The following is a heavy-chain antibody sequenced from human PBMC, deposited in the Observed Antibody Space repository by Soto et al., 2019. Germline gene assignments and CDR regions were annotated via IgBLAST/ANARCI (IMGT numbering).Heavy chain of an antibody. CDR1: GFTFRNFA. D-gene: IGHD6-13*01. CDR3: AKDEYSSSWYLDY. CDR2: ISGRNGGT. V-gene: IGHV3-23*01. Sequence: GGSLRLSCAASGFTFRNFAMNWVRQAPGKGLEWVSAISGRNGGTYYADSVKGRFTIFRDNSKSTLYLQMNSLRAEDTAVYYCAKDEYSSSWYLDYWGQGTLVTVSS. J-gene: IGHJ4*02.